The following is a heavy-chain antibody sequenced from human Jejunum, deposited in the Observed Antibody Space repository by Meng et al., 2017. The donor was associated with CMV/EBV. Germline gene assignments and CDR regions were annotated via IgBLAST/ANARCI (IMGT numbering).Heavy chain of an antibody. D-gene: IGHD2-2*02. CDR2: INVNSGET. V-gene: IGHV1-2*02. CDR1: TDSF. CDR3: VREGYFCSSRSCYKSFDY. J-gene: IGHJ4*02. Sequence: TDSFLPWVRQAPGQGLEWVGLINVNSGETSSAQNLQGRVTMTRDTSISTVYMDLSRLRSDDTALYYCVREGYFCSSRSCYKSFDYWGQGTLVTVSS.